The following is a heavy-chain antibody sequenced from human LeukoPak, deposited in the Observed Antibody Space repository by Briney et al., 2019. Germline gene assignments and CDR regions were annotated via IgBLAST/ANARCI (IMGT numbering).Heavy chain of an antibody. Sequence: ASVKVSCKASGYTFATYGITWVRRAPGQGLEWMGGITIYNGDTHHAQKVQGRVTMTTDSSTSTAYMELRSLRSDDTAVYYCARDYTYGLFDYWGQGTLVTVSS. D-gene: IGHD5-18*01. CDR3: ARDYTYGLFDY. J-gene: IGHJ4*02. CDR1: GYTFATYG. V-gene: IGHV1-18*04. CDR2: ITIYNGDT.